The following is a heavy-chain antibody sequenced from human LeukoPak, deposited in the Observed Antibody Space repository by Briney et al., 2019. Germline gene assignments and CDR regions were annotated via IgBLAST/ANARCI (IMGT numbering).Heavy chain of an antibody. J-gene: IGHJ4*02. CDR1: GGSISSYY. V-gene: IGHV4-59*01. CDR3: ARASRDGYNLYYFDY. D-gene: IGHD5-24*01. CDR2: TYYSGST. Sequence: SETLSLTCTVSGGSISSYYWSWIRQPPGKGLEWIGYTYYSGSTNYNPSLKSRVTISVDTSKNQFSLKLSSVTAADTAVYYCARASRDGYNLYYFDYWGQGTLVTVSS.